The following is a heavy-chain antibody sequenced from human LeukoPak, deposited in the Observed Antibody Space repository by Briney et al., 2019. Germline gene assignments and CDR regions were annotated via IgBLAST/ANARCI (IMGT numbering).Heavy chain of an antibody. CDR2: FDPEDGET. CDR3: ATTPEGGSYSFDY. Sequence: ASVKVSCKVSGYTLTELSMHWVRQAPGKGLEWTGGFDPEDGETIYAQKFQGRVTMTEDTSTDTAYMELSSLRSEDTAVYYCATTPEGGSYSFDYWGQGTLVTVSS. J-gene: IGHJ4*02. V-gene: IGHV1-24*01. CDR1: GYTLTELS. D-gene: IGHD1-26*01.